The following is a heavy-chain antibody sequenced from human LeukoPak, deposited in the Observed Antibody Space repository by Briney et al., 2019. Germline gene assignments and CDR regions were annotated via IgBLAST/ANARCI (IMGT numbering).Heavy chain of an antibody. CDR2: INPSGGST. J-gene: IGHJ3*02. D-gene: IGHD3-3*01. CDR3: ARGPLLRPNAFDI. CDR1: GYTFTSCY. Sequence: ASVKVSCKASGYTFTSCYMHWVRQAPGQGLEWMGIINPSGGSTSYAQKFQGRVTMTRDMSTSTVHMELSSLRSEDTAVYYCARGPLLRPNAFDIWGQGTMVTVSS. V-gene: IGHV1-46*01.